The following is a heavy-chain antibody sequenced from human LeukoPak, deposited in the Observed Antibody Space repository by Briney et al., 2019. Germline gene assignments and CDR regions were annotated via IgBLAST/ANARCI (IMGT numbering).Heavy chain of an antibody. V-gene: IGHV5-51*01. CDR2: IYPGDSDT. CDR1: GYSFTTYW. CDR3: ARQFRDSSGYYSYYFDY. Sequence: RGESLKISCKGSGYSFTTYWIGWVRQMPGRGLEWMGIIYPGDSDTRYSPSFQGQVTISADKSISTAYLQWSSLKDSDTAMYYCARQFRDSSGYYSYYFDYWGQGTLVTVSS. D-gene: IGHD3-22*01. J-gene: IGHJ4*02.